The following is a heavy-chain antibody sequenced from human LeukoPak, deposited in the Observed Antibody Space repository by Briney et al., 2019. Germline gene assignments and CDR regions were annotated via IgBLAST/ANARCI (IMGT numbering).Heavy chain of an antibody. Sequence: SETLSLTCTVSGGTISSTSYYWGWIRQPPGKGLEWIGSIYYTGNTNYNPSLKSRVTISVDTSKSQFSLKLSSVTAADAAVYYCARHCVTTSCYAPDYWGQGTLVIASS. CDR3: ARHCVTTSCYAPDY. D-gene: IGHD2-2*01. CDR1: GGTISSTSYY. CDR2: IYYTGNT. J-gene: IGHJ4*02. V-gene: IGHV4-39*01.